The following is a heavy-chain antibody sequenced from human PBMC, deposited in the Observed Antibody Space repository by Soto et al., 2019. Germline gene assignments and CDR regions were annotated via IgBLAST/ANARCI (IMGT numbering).Heavy chain of an antibody. CDR3: TSFFQLRGRLFDS. Sequence: EVQLVESGGGVVESGGSLRLSCAASGFSFKDAWMTWVRQAPGKGLEWVGRIKRSTDGWTADYGAAVKGRFTMSRDDSKDTRYLHMYGLKREDTSVYYWTSFFQLRGRLFDSWGPGTQVNVSS. CDR1: GFSFKDAW. V-gene: IGHV3-15*07. D-gene: IGHD3-16*01. J-gene: IGHJ4*02. CDR2: IKRSTDGWTA.